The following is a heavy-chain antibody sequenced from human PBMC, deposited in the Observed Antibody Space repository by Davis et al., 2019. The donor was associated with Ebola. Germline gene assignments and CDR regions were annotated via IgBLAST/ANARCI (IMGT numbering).Heavy chain of an antibody. D-gene: IGHD3-3*01. Sequence: PGGSLRLSCAASGFTFDDYAMHWVRQAPGKGLEWVSGISWNSGSIGYADSVKGRFTISRDNAKNSLYLQMNSLRAEDTAVYYCARDQTYYDFWSGPLRSYGMDVWGQGTTVTVSS. CDR3: ARDQTYYDFWSGPLRSYGMDV. V-gene: IGHV3-9*01. CDR2: ISWNSGSI. CDR1: GFTFDDYA. J-gene: IGHJ6*02.